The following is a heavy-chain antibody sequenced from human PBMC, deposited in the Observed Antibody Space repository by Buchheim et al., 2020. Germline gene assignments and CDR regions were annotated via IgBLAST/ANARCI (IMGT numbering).Heavy chain of an antibody. CDR3: AKSSSGWPREGDY. D-gene: IGHD6-19*01. Sequence: EVQLLESGGGLVQPGGSLRLSCAASGFTFSSYGMSWVRQAPGKGLEWVSSISGSGGSTYYADSLKGRFTISRTNSKNTLYLQMNSLRAEDTAIYYCAKSSSGWPREGDYWGQGTL. CDR1: GFTFSSYG. V-gene: IGHV3-23*01. CDR2: ISGSGGST. J-gene: IGHJ4*02.